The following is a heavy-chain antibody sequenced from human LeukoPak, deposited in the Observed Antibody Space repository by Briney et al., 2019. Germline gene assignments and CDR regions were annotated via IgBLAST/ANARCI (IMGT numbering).Heavy chain of an antibody. J-gene: IGHJ4*02. CDR2: IYYSGST. V-gene: IGHV4-59*01. D-gene: IGHD6-13*01. Sequence: SETLSLTCTVSGGSINNYYWSWIRQPPGTGLEWIGYIYYSGSTNYNPSLKSRATISVDTSKNQFSLKLSSVTAADTAVYYCARDGSSSWYYFDYWGQGTLVTVSS. CDR1: GGSINNYY. CDR3: ARDGSSSWYYFDY.